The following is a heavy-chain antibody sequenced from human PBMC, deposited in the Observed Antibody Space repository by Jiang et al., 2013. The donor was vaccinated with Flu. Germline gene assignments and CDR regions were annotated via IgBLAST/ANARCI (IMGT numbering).Heavy chain of an antibody. Sequence: KSRVTISVDTSKNQFSLKLSSVTAADTAVYYCARGTGRRATHPRDYYYGMDVWGQGTTVTVSS. V-gene: IGHV4-34*01. CDR3: ARGTGRRATHPRDYYYGMDV. J-gene: IGHJ6*02. D-gene: IGHD5-12*01.